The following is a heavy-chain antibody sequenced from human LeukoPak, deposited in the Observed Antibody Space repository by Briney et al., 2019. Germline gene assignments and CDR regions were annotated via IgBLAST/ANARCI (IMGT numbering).Heavy chain of an antibody. V-gene: IGHV3-53*01. J-gene: IGHJ4*02. CDR2: LNSGVIT. Sequence: SAASGFTASSNYMIWVPPAQGPGLERPLTLNSGVITYAANSPKGRFTISRDNAKNTLYLQMNSRRAEDTAVYYCARGPRYSSSWYPGQLDYWGQGTLVTVSS. CDR1: GFTASSNY. D-gene: IGHD6-13*01. CDR3: ARGPRYSSSWYPGQLDY.